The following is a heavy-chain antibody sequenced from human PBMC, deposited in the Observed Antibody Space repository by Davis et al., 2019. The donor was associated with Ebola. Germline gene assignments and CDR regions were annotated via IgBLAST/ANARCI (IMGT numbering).Heavy chain of an antibody. CDR1: GFIFRNYV. CDR2: LGTSADT. V-gene: IGHV3-23*01. Sequence: PGGSLRLSCPASGFIFRNYVMSCVRQAPGKGLEWVSSLGTSADTYYADSVKGRFTISRDNSRNTLYLQMNGLRVEDTAIYYCAKDTSNIWFDVWGQGTMVTVSS. D-gene: IGHD1-26*01. CDR3: AKDTSNIWFDV. J-gene: IGHJ3*01.